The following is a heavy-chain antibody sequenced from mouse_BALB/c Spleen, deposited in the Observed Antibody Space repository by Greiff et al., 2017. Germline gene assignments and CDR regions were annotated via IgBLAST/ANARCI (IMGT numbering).Heavy chain of an antibody. Sequence: EVKLQESGPGLVKPSQSLSLTCSVTGYSITSGYYWNWIRQFPGNKLEWMGYISYYGSNNYNPSLKNRISITRDTSKNQFFLKLNSVTTEDTATYYCARDWLLVFDYWGQGTTLTVSS. CDR1: GYSITSGYY. D-gene: IGHD2-3*01. CDR2: ISYYGSN. CDR3: ARDWLLVFDY. J-gene: IGHJ2*01. V-gene: IGHV3-6*02.